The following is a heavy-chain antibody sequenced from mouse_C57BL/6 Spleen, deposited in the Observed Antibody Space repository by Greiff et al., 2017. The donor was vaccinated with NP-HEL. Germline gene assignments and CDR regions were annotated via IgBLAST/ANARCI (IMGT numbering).Heavy chain of an antibody. CDR1: GYTFTDYY. CDR2: IYPGSGNT. Sequence: QVQLQQSGAELVRPGASVKLSCKASGYTFTDYYINWVKQRPGQGLEWIARIYPGSGNTYYNEKFKGKATLTAEKSSSTAYMQLSSLTSEDSAVYFCAGGLHYYGSSYYYAMDYWGQGTSVTVSS. CDR3: AGGLHYYGSSYYYAMDY. J-gene: IGHJ4*01. V-gene: IGHV1-76*01. D-gene: IGHD1-1*01.